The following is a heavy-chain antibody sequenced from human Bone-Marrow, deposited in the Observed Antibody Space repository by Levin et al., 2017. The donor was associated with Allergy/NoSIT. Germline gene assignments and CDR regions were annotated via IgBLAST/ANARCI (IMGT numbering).Heavy chain of an antibody. D-gene: IGHD3-16*01. CDR3: ARGGGGKGAFDF. V-gene: IGHV4-4*07. Sequence: SETLSLTCIVSGGSFSGYYWSWIRQPAGKGLEWVGRIYTWGTKNYNPSLQGRATMSMDTSTNQFSLSLSSVTAADTAKYFCARGGGGKGAFDFWGQGRMITVSS. CDR1: GGSFSGYY. CDR2: IYTWGTK. J-gene: IGHJ3*01.